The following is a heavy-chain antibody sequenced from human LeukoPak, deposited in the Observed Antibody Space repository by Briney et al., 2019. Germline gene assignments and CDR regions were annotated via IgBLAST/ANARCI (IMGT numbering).Heavy chain of an antibody. D-gene: IGHD3-16*01. CDR1: GFRVSGYW. CDR2: IKQDGSEK. J-gene: IGHJ3*02. V-gene: IGHV3-7*01. Sequence: GGSLRLSCAASGFRVSGYWMSWVRQAPGKGLEWVANIKQDGSEKLYVDSVKGRFTISRDNAKNSLYLQMNSLRAEDTAMYYCAREGGYAFDIWGQGTMITVPS. CDR3: AREGGYAFDI.